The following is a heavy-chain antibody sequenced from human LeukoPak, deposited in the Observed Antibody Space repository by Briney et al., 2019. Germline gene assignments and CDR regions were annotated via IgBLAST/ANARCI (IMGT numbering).Heavy chain of an antibody. CDR3: ARRVTTRLPFRY. CDR1: GGSFSDYR. Sequence: SETLSLTCAVYGGSFSDYRWSWIRQPPGKGLEWIGEINHSGGTNYNPSLKSRVTISVDTSKKQSSLKLTSVTAADTAVYYCARRVTTRLPFRYWGQGTLVTVSS. CDR2: INHSGGT. J-gene: IGHJ4*02. V-gene: IGHV4-34*01. D-gene: IGHD4-17*01.